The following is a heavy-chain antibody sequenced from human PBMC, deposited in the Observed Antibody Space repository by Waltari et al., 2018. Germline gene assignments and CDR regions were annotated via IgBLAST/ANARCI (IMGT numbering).Heavy chain of an antibody. CDR1: GYTLTELS. D-gene: IGHD3-3*01. J-gene: IGHJ4*02. Sequence: QVQLVQSGAEVKKPGASVKVSCKVSGYTLTELSMHWVRQAPGKGLAWMGGFGAEDGETIYAQKFQGRVTMTEDTSTDTAYMELSSLRSEDTAVYYCATKRDFWSGCNYWGQGTLVTVSS. V-gene: IGHV1-24*01. CDR3: ATKRDFWSGCNY. CDR2: FGAEDGET.